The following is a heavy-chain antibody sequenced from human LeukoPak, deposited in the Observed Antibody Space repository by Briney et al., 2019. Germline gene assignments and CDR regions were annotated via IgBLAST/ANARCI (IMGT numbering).Heavy chain of an antibody. D-gene: IGHD3-16*02. Sequence: ASVKVSCKASGYTFTSYGISWVRQAPGQGLEWMGWINPNSGGTNYAQKFQGRVTMTRDTSISTAYMELSRLRSDDTAVYYCARDYDYVWGSYRTDAFDIWGQGTMVTVSS. CDR3: ARDYDYVWGSYRTDAFDI. CDR1: GYTFTSYG. J-gene: IGHJ3*02. CDR2: INPNSGGT. V-gene: IGHV1-2*02.